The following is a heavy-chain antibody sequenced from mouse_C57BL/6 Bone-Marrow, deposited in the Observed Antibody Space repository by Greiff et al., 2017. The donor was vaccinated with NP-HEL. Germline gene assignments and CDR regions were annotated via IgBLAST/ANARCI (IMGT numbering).Heavy chain of an antibody. Sequence: VQLQQSGPELVKPGASVKISCKASGYSFTGYYMNWVKQSPEKSLEWIGEINPSTGGNTYNQKFKAKATLTVDKSSSTAYMQLKSLTSADYAVYYCAKSAREFAYWGQGTRVTVSA. CDR2: INPSTGGN. CDR1: GYSFTGYY. CDR3: AKSAREFAY. J-gene: IGHJ3*01. V-gene: IGHV1-42*01.